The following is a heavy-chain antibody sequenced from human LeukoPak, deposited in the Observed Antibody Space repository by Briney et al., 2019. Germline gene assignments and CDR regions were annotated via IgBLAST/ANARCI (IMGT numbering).Heavy chain of an antibody. CDR3: AKGLTAVAGTHHY. CDR1: GVTFSSYV. J-gene: IGHJ4*02. CDR2: ISGSGGST. D-gene: IGHD6-19*01. Sequence: GGSLRLSCAASGVTFSSYVMSWVRQAPGKGLEWVSAISGSGGSTYYADSVKGRFTISRDNSKNTLHLQMNSLRAEDTAVYYCAKGLTAVAGTHHYWGQGTLVTVSS. V-gene: IGHV3-23*01.